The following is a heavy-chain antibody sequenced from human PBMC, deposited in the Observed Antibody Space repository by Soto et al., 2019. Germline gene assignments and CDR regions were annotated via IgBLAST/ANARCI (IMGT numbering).Heavy chain of an antibody. CDR1: GGSISSGDYY. Sequence: SETLSLTCTVSGGSISSGDYYWSWIRQPPGKGLAWTGYIYYCGSTSYNPSLKSRVTVSVDTSKHQFSLKLSSVNAADTAVYYCARERKAYGSGSEFDPWGQGTLVTVSS. CDR2: IYYCGST. CDR3: ARERKAYGSGSEFDP. V-gene: IGHV4-30-4*01. D-gene: IGHD3-10*01. J-gene: IGHJ5*02.